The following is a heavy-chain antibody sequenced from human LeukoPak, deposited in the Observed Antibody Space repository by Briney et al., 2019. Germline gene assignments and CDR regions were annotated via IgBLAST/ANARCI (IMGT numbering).Heavy chain of an antibody. CDR2: IKGDGSKT. Sequence: GGSLSLSCAASGFNFSPYWMSWVRQAPGKGLEWVANIKGDGSKTYYVDSVKGRFTISRDNAKNSLYLQMNILRAEDTAMYYCARDASLYCSGDNCYWAFDLWGQGTLVTVSS. V-gene: IGHV3-7*01. J-gene: IGHJ5*02. CDR3: ARDASLYCSGDNCYWAFDL. CDR1: GFNFSPYW. D-gene: IGHD2-15*01.